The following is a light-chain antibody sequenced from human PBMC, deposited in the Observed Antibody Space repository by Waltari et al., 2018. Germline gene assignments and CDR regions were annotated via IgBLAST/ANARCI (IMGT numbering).Light chain of an antibody. CDR3: QQYSNWPPYT. J-gene: IGKJ2*01. CDR2: DAS. CDR1: QSVSSN. Sequence: EIVMTQSQATLSVSPGERATLSCRASQSVSSNLAWYQQKLGQAPRLLIYDASTRATGIPARFSGSGSGTEFTLTISSLQSEDFAVYYCQQYSNWPPYTFGQGTKLEIK. V-gene: IGKV3-15*01.